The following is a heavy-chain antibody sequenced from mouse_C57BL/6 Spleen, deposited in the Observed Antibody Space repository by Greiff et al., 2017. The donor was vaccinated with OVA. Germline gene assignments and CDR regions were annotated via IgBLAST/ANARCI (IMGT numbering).Heavy chain of an antibody. CDR1: GYTFTSYW. V-gene: IGHV1-64*01. J-gene: IGHJ2*01. CDR2: IHPNSGST. Sequence: VQLQQPGAELVKPGASVKLSCKASGYTFTSYWMHWVKQRPGQGLEWIGMIHPNSGSTNYNEKFKSKATLTVDKSSSTAYMQLSSLTSEDSAVYYCARRVTGGTDYFDYWGQGTTLTVSS. CDR3: ARRVTGGTDYFDY. D-gene: IGHD4-1*01.